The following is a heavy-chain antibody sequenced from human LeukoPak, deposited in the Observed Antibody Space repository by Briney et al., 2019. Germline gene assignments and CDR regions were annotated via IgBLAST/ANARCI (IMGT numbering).Heavy chain of an antibody. CDR2: ISGSGDNT. CDR1: GFTFSNYA. V-gene: IGHV3-23*01. J-gene: IGHJ4*02. Sequence: GGSLRLSCAASGFTFSNYAMSWVRQAPGKGLEWVSAISGSGDNTYYADSVKGRFTISRDNAKNSLYLQMNSLRAEDTAVYYCARDVEMATNGPFDYWGQGTLVTVSS. CDR3: ARDVEMATNGPFDY. D-gene: IGHD5-24*01.